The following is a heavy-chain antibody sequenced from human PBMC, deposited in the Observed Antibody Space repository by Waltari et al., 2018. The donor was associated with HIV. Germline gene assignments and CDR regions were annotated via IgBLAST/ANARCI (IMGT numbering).Heavy chain of an antibody. CDR1: GFTFGRYN. J-gene: IGHJ4*02. CDR2: ISYDGSSE. V-gene: IGHV3-30-3*01. CDR3: ARGGKYGDYQYYFDS. Sequence: QEHLVESGGAVVQPGSSLRLSCAASGFTFGRYNIIWVRQAPGKGLEWVAVISYDGSSENYADFVKGRFPISRDNSENTLYLQMHSLRPEDTAVYYCARGGKYGDYQYYFDSWGQGTLVTVSP. D-gene: IGHD4-17*01.